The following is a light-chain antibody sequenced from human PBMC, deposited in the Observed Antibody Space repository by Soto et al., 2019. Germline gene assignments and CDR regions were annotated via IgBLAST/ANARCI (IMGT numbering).Light chain of an antibody. CDR3: QQYGSSIT. CDR1: QSVSSSY. J-gene: IGKJ5*01. V-gene: IGKV3-20*01. CDR2: GAS. Sequence: IVLTQSPLSRSVTLGQPASVSCRCRQSVSSSYLAWYQQKPGQAPRLLIYGASRRATGIPDRFSGSGSGTDFTLTISRLEPEDFAVFYCQQYGSSITFGQGTRLEIK.